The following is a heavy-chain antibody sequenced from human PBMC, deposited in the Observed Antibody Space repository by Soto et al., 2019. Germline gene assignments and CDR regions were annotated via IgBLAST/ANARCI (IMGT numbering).Heavy chain of an antibody. CDR1: GGSISSYY. V-gene: IGHV4-59*01. CDR3: ARARESTYYFYYYYMDV. D-gene: IGHD2-2*01. J-gene: IGHJ6*03. Sequence: PSETLSLTCTVSGGSISSYYWSWIRQPPGKGLEWIGYIYYSGSTNYNPSLKSRVTISVDTSKNQFSLKLSSVTAADTAVYYCARARESTYYFYYYYMDVWGKGTTVTVSS. CDR2: IYYSGST.